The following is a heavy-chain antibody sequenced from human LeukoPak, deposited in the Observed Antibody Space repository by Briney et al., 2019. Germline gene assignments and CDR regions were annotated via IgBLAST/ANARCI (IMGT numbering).Heavy chain of an antibody. Sequence: RGSLRLSCAASGFTFSSYGMHWVRRAPGKGLEWVAVISYEGSNKYYADSVKGRFTISRDNSKNTLYLQMNSLRAEDTAVYYCAKNRPTENYYYMDVWGKGTTVTVSS. CDR3: AKNRPTENYYYMDV. V-gene: IGHV3-30*18. D-gene: IGHD1-26*01. J-gene: IGHJ6*03. CDR1: GFTFSSYG. CDR2: ISYEGSNK.